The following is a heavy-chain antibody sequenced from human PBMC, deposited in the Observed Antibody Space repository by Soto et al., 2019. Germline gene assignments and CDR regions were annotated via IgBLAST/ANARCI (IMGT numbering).Heavy chain of an antibody. CDR3: AREGLWFGEQHDAFDI. Sequence: GGSLRLSCAASGFTFSSYSMNWVRQAPGKGLEWVSSISSSSSYIYYADSVKGRFTISRDNAKNSLYLQMNSLRAEDTAVYYCAREGLWFGEQHDAFDIWGQGTMVTVSS. D-gene: IGHD3-10*01. CDR1: GFTFSSYS. J-gene: IGHJ3*02. CDR2: ISSSSSYI. V-gene: IGHV3-21*01.